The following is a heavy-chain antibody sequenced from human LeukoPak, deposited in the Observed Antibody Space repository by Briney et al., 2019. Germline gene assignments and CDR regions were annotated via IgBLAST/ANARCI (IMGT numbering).Heavy chain of an antibody. CDR3: ARYMGYAFDL. V-gene: IGHV4-34*01. CDR1: GGSFSGYY. J-gene: IGHJ4*02. CDR2: INHSGST. D-gene: IGHD5-18*01. Sequence: KTSETLSLTCAVYGGSFSGYYWNWLRQYPGKGLEWIGDINHSGSTNYNPSLKSRVAMSVDTSKNQLSLNLSSVTAADTAIYYCARYMGYAFDLWGQGTLVTVSS.